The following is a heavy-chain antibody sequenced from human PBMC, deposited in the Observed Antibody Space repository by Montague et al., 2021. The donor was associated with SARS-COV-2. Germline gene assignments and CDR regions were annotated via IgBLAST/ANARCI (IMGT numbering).Heavy chain of an antibody. V-gene: IGHV6-1*01. CDR1: EDSVSSNSAT. CDR2: TYYRPMWKS. CDR3: VRGIGAAGSYDY. J-gene: IGHJ4*02. Sequence: CAISEDSVSSNSATWNWIRQSPSRGLGWLGRTYYRPMWKSDYARSVKSRIAINPDTSKNQFSLQLSSVTPEDAALYYCVRGIGAAGSYDYWGQGTLVTVSS. D-gene: IGHD6-13*01.